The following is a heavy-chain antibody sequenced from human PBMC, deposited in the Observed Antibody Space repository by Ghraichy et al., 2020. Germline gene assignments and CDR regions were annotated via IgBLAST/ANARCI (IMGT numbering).Heavy chain of an antibody. D-gene: IGHD2-21*02. CDR3: AKDAVVVTATFDS. V-gene: IGHV3-23*01. CDR1: GFTFSSYA. J-gene: IGHJ5*01. Sequence: GGSLRLSCAASGFTFSSYAMSWVRQAPGKGLEWVSSIGRSGGSNTYHADSVRGRFTISRDNSKDTLYLQMNSLRAEDTAVYYCAKDAVVVTATFDSWGQGILVTVSP. CDR2: IGRSGGSNT.